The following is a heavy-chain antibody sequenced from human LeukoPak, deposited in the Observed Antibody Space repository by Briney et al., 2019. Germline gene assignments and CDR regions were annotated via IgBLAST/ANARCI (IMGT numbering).Heavy chain of an antibody. CDR2: IFYSGST. Sequence: SETLSLTCPGSSVSISSYYWSWIRQPPGKGLEWIGYIFYSGSTNYNPSLKSRVTISVDTSRNQLSLKLNSVTAADTAVYYCARGLLVGASGSEHVYWGQGTLVTVSS. D-gene: IGHD3-10*01. CDR3: ARGLLVGASGSEHVY. V-gene: IGHV4-59*01. CDR1: SVSISSYY. J-gene: IGHJ4*02.